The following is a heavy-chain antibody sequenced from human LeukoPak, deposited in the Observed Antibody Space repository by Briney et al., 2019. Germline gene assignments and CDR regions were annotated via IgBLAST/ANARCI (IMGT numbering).Heavy chain of an antibody. J-gene: IGHJ4*02. Sequence: ASVKVSCKASGYTFTGYYMHWVRQAPGQGLEWMGWINPNSGGTNYAQKIQGRVTMTRDTSISTAYMELSRLRSDDTAVYYCARGVSVEKRRWYDYWGQGTLVTVSS. D-gene: IGHD6-13*01. V-gene: IGHV1-2*02. CDR2: INPNSGGT. CDR1: GYTFTGYY. CDR3: ARGVSVEKRRWYDY.